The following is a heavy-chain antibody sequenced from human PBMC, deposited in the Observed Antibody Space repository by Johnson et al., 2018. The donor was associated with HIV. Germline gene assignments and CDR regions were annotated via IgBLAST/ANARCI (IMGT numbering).Heavy chain of an antibody. J-gene: IGHJ3*02. CDR1: VFTFSDYY. V-gene: IGHV3-11*04. CDR3: ARDSTPWGGDYVGYAFDI. CDR2: ISSSGSTI. Sequence: VQVLESGGGVVQPGRSLRLSCTASVFTFSDYYMSWIRQAPGKGLEWVSYISSSGSTIYYADFVKGRFTISRDNAKKSLYLQMNSLRAEDTALYYCARDSTPWGGDYVGYAFDIWGRGTMVTVSS. D-gene: IGHD4-17*01.